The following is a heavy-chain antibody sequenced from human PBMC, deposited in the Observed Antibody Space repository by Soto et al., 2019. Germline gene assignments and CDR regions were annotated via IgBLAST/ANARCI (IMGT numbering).Heavy chain of an antibody. J-gene: IGHJ4*02. V-gene: IGHV3-7*01. Sequence: EVQLVESGGGLVHPGGSLRLTCAASGFTFSSYWMSWVRQAPGKGLELVASIAGDGSANLYVDSVKGRFTISRDNAKNSIYLQMDSLRGEDTALYYCERDYQHFWGQGALVTVSS. CDR1: GFTFSSYW. CDR3: ERDYQHF. CDR2: IAGDGSAN.